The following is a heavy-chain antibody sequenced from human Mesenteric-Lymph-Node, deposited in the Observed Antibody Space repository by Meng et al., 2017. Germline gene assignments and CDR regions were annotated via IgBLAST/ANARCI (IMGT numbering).Heavy chain of an antibody. V-gene: IGHV4-30-4*01. Sequence: QVQVQEPGPGLVKPSQTRSLTCTVSGGSISSGDYYWSWIRQPPGKGLELIGHIYYSGGTSYNPSLKSRVTISVDTSNNQFSLKLSSVTAADTAVYYCARVGWRQWSFDLWGRGTLVTVSS. D-gene: IGHD5-18*01. CDR3: ARVGWRQWSFDL. CDR1: GGSISSGDYY. J-gene: IGHJ2*01. CDR2: IYYSGGT.